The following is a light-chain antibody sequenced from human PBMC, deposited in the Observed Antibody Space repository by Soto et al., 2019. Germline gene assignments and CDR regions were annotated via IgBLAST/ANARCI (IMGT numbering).Light chain of an antibody. Sequence: EIVLTQSPGTLSLSPGERATLSCRASQSVTSGDLAWYQQKPGQAPRLLMYRTSDRVTGAPDRFSGTGSGTDFTLTISRLEPEDFAVYYCQQYGNFPRTFGQGTKVEIK. J-gene: IGKJ1*01. CDR1: QSVTSGD. CDR3: QQYGNFPRT. V-gene: IGKV3-20*01. CDR2: RTS.